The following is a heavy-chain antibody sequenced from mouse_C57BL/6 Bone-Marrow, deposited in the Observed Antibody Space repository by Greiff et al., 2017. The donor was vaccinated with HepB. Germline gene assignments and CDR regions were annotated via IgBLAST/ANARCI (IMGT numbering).Heavy chain of an antibody. CDR1: GFTFSSYT. CDR2: ISGGGGNT. J-gene: IGHJ3*01. D-gene: IGHD2-4*01. CDR3: ARRSMITTGFAY. Sequence: EVMLVESGGGLVKPGGSLKLSCAASGFTFSSYTMSWVRQTPEKRLEWVATISGGGGNTYYPDSVKGRFTISRDNAKNTLYLQMSSLRSEDTALYYCARRSMITTGFAYWGQGTLVTVSA. V-gene: IGHV5-9*01.